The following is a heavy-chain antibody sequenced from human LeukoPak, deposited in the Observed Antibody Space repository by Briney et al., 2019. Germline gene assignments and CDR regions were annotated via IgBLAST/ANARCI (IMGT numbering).Heavy chain of an antibody. V-gene: IGHV3-21*01. D-gene: IGHD2-2*01. CDR3: ARARLPQKDIVVVPAAVDP. CDR2: ISSSSSYI. Sequence: GGSLRLSCAASGFTFSSYSMNWVRQAPGKGLEWVSSISSSSSYIYYADSVKGRFTISRDNAKNSLYLQMNSLRAEDTAVYYCARARLPQKDIVVVPAAVDPWGQGTLATVSS. J-gene: IGHJ5*02. CDR1: GFTFSSYS.